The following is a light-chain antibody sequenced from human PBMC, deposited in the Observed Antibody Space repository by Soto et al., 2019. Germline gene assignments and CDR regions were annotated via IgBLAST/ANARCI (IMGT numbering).Light chain of an antibody. CDR1: SSDVGSSNL. CDR2: ESEGT. V-gene: IGLV2-23*01. CDR3: CSYTRTSTWV. Sequence: QSALTQPASVSGSLGQSITISCTGTSSDVGSSNLVSWYQQHPGKAPRLMIYESEGTKRPSGVSNRFSGSRSGNTASLTISTLQAEDEADYYCCSYTRTSTWVFGGGTKLTVL. J-gene: IGLJ3*02.